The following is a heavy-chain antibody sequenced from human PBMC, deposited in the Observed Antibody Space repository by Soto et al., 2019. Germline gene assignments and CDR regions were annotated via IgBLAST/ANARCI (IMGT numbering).Heavy chain of an antibody. J-gene: IGHJ6*02. D-gene: IGHD2-2*01. Sequence: ASVKVSCKASGGTFSSYTISWVRQAPGQGLEWMGRIIPILGIANYAQKFQGRVTITADKSTSTAYMELSSLRSEDTAVYYCARGGDFVVVPAAGYGMDVWGQGTTVTVSS. V-gene: IGHV1-69*02. CDR2: IIPILGIA. CDR1: GGTFSSYT. CDR3: ARGGDFVVVPAAGYGMDV.